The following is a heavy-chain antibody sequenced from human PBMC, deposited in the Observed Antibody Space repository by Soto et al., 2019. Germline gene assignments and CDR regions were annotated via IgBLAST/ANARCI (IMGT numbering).Heavy chain of an antibody. CDR3: ATGGHRAWDLPDY. Sequence: PGGSLRLSCATSGFSFSTYPMSWVRQAPGKGLEWVTAISAHGRGTSYADSVKGRFPLLRDNAKNTLFLQMTSLRADDTAGYYYATGGHRAWDLPDYWGQGTMVTVPS. CDR1: GFSFSTYP. D-gene: IGHD1-26*01. CDR2: ISAHGRGT. V-gene: IGHV3-23*01. J-gene: IGHJ4*02.